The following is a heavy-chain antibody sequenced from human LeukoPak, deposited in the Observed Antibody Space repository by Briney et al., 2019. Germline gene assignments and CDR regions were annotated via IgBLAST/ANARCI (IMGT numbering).Heavy chain of an antibody. J-gene: IGHJ4*01. CDR3: ARDCSGGTCYSGVIDY. Sequence: SETLSLTCTVSGDSLSSSYWSWIRQPAGKGLEWIGRIYTDGNINYNPSLKSRVTMSLDTSTNQFSLRLYSVTAADAAVYFCARDCSGGTCYSGVIDYWGHGTLVTVSS. D-gene: IGHD2-15*01. V-gene: IGHV4-4*07. CDR2: IYTDGNI. CDR1: GDSLSSSY.